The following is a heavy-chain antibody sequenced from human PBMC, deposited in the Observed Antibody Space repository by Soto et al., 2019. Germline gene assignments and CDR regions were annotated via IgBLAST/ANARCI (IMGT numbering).Heavy chain of an antibody. CDR1: GYTFTSYA. J-gene: IGHJ4*02. D-gene: IGHD3-10*02. Sequence: ASVKVSCKASGYTFTSYAISWVRRAPGPGLEWMGWISAYNGNTNYAQKLQGRVTMTTDTSTSTAYMELRSLRSDDTAVDYCTYNVRGDHYWGEGTLVTVS. CDR3: TYNVRGDHY. CDR2: ISAYNGNT. V-gene: IGHV1-18*01.